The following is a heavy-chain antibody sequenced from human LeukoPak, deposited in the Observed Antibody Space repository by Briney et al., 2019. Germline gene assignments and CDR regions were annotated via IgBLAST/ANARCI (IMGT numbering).Heavy chain of an antibody. CDR2: ISYDGSNK. J-gene: IGHJ4*02. Sequence: GRSLRLSCAASGFTFSSYGMHWVRQAPGKGLEWVAVISYDGSNKYYADSVKGRFTISRDNSKNTLYLQMNSLRAEDTAVYHCARKKMAAAGKGAFDYWGQGTLVTVSS. D-gene: IGHD6-13*01. V-gene: IGHV3-30*03. CDR3: ARKKMAAAGKGAFDY. CDR1: GFTFSSYG.